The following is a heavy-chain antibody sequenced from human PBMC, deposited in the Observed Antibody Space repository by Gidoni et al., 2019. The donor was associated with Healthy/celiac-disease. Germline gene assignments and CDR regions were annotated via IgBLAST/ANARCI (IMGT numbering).Heavy chain of an antibody. J-gene: IGHJ6*02. Sequence: EVQLVESGGGLVKPGGSLRLSCAASGFTFSNAWMSWVRQAPGKGLEWVGRIKSKTDGGTTDDAAPVKGRFTISRDDSKNTLYLQMNSLKTEDTAVYYCTTDPGEAAADQDVWGQGTTVTVSS. CDR3: TTDPGEAAADQDV. CDR2: IKSKTDGGTT. D-gene: IGHD6-13*01. V-gene: IGHV3-15*01. CDR1: GFTFSNAW.